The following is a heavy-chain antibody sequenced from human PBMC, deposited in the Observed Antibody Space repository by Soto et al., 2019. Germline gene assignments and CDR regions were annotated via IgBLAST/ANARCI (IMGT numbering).Heavy chain of an antibody. J-gene: IGHJ6*02. CDR2: INHSGSA. CDR1: GGSFSGYI. V-gene: IGHV4-34*01. Sequence: SETLSLTCDVYGGSFSGYIWTWIRQTPGKGLQWIGQINHSGSANYNPSLRSRVTISVDTSKNQFSLKPSSVTAADTAVYYCARRLYYDSSGFEGGGMDVWGQGTTVTVSS. CDR3: ARRLYYDSSGFEGGGMDV. D-gene: IGHD3-22*01.